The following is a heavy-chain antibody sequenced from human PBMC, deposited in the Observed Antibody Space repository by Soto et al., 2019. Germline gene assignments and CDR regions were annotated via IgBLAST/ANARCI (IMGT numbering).Heavy chain of an antibody. Sequence: QVQLVQSGAEVKKPGASVKVSCKASGYTFTGYYMHWVRQAPGQGLEWMGWINPNSGGTNYAQKFQGWVTMTRDTSISTAYMELSRLRSDDTAVYYCARASHNSSSYYYYCGMDVWGQGTTVTVSS. CDR1: GYTFTGYY. J-gene: IGHJ6*02. V-gene: IGHV1-2*04. CDR3: ARASHNSSSYYYYCGMDV. CDR2: INPNSGGT. D-gene: IGHD6-6*01.